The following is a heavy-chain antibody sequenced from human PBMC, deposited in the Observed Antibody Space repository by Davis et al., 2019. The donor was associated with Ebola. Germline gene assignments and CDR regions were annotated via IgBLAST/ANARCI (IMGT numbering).Heavy chain of an antibody. CDR3: ARDNEHYDILTGYYRGGPYNWFDP. Sequence: SVKVSCKASGGTFSSYAISWVRQAPGQGLEWMGGIIPIFGTANYAQKFQGRVTITADKSTSTAYMELSSLRSEDTAVYYCARDNEHYDILTGYYRGGPYNWFDPWGQGTLVTVSS. V-gene: IGHV1-69*06. D-gene: IGHD3-9*01. J-gene: IGHJ5*02. CDR1: GGTFSSYA. CDR2: IIPIFGTA.